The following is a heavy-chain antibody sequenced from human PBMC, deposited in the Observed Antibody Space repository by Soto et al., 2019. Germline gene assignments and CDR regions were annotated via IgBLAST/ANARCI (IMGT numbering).Heavy chain of an antibody. Sequence: GGSLRLSCAASEFTFTTYAMSWVRQAPGKGLEWVSGISGCGGSTYYADSVKGRFTISRDNSKNTLYLQMNSLRAEDTAVYYCAKDRGYCSRTSCFFDYWGQGTLVTVSS. CDR3: AKDRGYCSRTSCFFDY. V-gene: IGHV3-23*01. CDR1: EFTFTTYA. J-gene: IGHJ4*02. D-gene: IGHD2-2*01. CDR2: ISGCGGST.